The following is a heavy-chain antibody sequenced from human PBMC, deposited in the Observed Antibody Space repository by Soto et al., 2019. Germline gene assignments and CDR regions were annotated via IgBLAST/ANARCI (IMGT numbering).Heavy chain of an antibody. Sequence: GASVKVSCKASGGTFSSYAISWVRQAPGQGLEWMGGIIPIFGTANYAQKFQGRVTITADESTSTAYMELSSLRSEDTAVYYCAAREWELKDYYYGMDVWGQGTTVTVPS. V-gene: IGHV1-69*13. CDR3: AAREWELKDYYYGMDV. CDR1: GGTFSSYA. J-gene: IGHJ6*02. CDR2: IIPIFGTA. D-gene: IGHD1-26*01.